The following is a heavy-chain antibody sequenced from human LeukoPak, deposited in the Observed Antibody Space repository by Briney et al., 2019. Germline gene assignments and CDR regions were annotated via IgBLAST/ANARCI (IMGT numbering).Heavy chain of an antibody. V-gene: IGHV1-69*13. Sequence: SVKVSCKASGGTFSSYAISWVRQAPGQGLEWMGGIIPIFGTANYAQKFQGRVTITADESTSTAYMELSSLRSEDTAVYYCAREVGPGYSSSWYLPGVCCWFDPWGQGTLVTVSS. D-gene: IGHD6-13*01. J-gene: IGHJ5*02. CDR3: AREVGPGYSSSWYLPGVCCWFDP. CDR1: GGTFSSYA. CDR2: IIPIFGTA.